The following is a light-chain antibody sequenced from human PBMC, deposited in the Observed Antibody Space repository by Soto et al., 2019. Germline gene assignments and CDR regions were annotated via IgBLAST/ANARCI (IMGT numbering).Light chain of an antibody. J-gene: IGKJ2*01. V-gene: IGKV3-15*01. CDR3: QQYNNWSPMFT. CDR1: QSVSSK. Sequence: IVMTQPADTLSVSPGERATLSCRASQSVSSKLAWYQQKPGQAPRLLIYGVSTRAAGIPARFRGSGAGTEFTLTISSLHSEYFAVYYCQQYNNWSPMFTFGQGTNLEIK. CDR2: GVS.